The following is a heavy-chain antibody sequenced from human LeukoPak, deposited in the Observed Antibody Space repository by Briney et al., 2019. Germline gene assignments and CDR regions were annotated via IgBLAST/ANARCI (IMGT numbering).Heavy chain of an antibody. D-gene: IGHD3-9*01. CDR2: FDPEDGET. J-gene: IGHJ4*02. CDR1: GYTLSELS. Sequence: ASVKVSCKVSGYTLSELSMHWVRQAPGKGLEWMGSFDPEDGETIYAQKFQGRVTMTEDTSTDTAYMELSSLRSDDTALYYCARSPHILTGENFDYWGQGTLVTVSS. CDR3: ARSPHILTGENFDY. V-gene: IGHV1-24*01.